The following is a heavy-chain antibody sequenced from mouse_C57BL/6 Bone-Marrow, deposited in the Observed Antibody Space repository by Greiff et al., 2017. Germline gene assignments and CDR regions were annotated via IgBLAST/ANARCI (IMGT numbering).Heavy chain of an antibody. V-gene: IGHV1-26*01. D-gene: IGHD2-2*01. CDR2: INPNNGGT. J-gene: IGHJ2*01. CDR1: GYTFTDYY. CDR3: ARDYYGYDGYYFDY. Sequence: EVQGVESGPELVKPGASVKISCKASGYTFTDYYMNWVKQRHGKSLEWIGDINPNNGGTSYNQKFKGKATLTVDKTSSTAYMELRSLTSEDSAVYYCARDYYGYDGYYFDYWGQGTTLTVSS.